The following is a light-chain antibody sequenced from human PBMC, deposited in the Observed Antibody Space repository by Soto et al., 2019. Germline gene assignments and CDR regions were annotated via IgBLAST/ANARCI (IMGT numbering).Light chain of an antibody. CDR2: DAS. CDR1: QSVSSY. J-gene: IGKJ2*01. Sequence: EIVLTQSPATLSLSPGKIATLSCRSSQSVSSYLAWYQQNPGKAPRLLIYDASNRAPGIPARFSGSGSGTDFTLTIRSLEPEAFAAYYCQQRSNWPPTFGQGTKVDIK. CDR3: QQRSNWPPT. V-gene: IGKV3-11*01.